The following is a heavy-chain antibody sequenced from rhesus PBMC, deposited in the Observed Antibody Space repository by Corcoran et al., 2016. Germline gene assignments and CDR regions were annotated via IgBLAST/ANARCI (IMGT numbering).Heavy chain of an antibody. CDR3: ARCSGWTGLASDY. J-gene: IGHJ4*01. V-gene: IGHV4-173*01. Sequence: PLPESGPGLVKPSETLSLPCAVPGGPIRPNYWSCIRPPPGPGLEWIGRNSGSGGSTDYNPSLKSRVTISTDTSKNQFSLKLSSVTAADTAVYDCARCSGWTGLASDYWGQGVLVTVSS. CDR1: GGPIRPNY. CDR2: NSGSGGST. D-gene: IGHD3-3*01.